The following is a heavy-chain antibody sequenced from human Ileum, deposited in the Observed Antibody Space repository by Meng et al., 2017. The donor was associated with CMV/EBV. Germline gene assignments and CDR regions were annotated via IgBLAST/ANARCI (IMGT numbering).Heavy chain of an antibody. D-gene: IGHD3-3*01. J-gene: IGHJ4*02. CDR3: ARGTKTTIFGVVSGGYFDY. Sequence: SGCYYWSWIRQHPGKGLEWIGYIYYSGSTYYTPSLKSRITISVDTSKNQFSLKLSSVTAADTAVYYCARGTKTTIFGVVSGGYFDYWGQGTPVTVSS. V-gene: IGHV4-31*02. CDR2: IYYSGST. CDR1: SGCYY.